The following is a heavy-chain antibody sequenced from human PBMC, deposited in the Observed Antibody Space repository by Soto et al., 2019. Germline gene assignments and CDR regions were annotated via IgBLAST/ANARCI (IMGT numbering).Heavy chain of an antibody. CDR3: TRDASRDSRARGWFDA. Sequence: GGSLTLACAASRFTFSSFWMSCVRQAPGEGLEWVANIKQDGSEKYDVDSVKGRFTISRDNAKNSLHLQMNSLRAEDTAVYYCTRDASRDSRARGWFDAWGPGTLVTVSS. J-gene: IGHJ5*02. D-gene: IGHD3-10*01. V-gene: IGHV3-7*01. CDR2: IKQDGSEK. CDR1: RFTFSSFW.